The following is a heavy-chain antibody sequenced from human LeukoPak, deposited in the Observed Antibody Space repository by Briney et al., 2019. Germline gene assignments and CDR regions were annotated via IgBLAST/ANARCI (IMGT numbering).Heavy chain of an antibody. D-gene: IGHD5/OR15-5a*01. J-gene: IGHJ4*02. CDR1: GFPFHNYA. Sequence: GGSLRLSCAASGFPFHNYAIHWVRQARGKGLEWVSLTSGDGITTYFADSVKGRFTISRDNSKSSLFLQMNSLRTEDTALYYCARDHVYGGADYWGQGTLVTVSS. CDR3: ARDHVYGGADY. V-gene: IGHV3-43*02. CDR2: TSGDGITT.